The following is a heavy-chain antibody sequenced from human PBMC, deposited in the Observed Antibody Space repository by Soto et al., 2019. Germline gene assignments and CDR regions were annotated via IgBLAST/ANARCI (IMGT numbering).Heavy chain of an antibody. CDR3: ARAGYCSGGTCFHGNCDY. CDR2: INPNGGST. Sequence: QVQLVQSGAEVKRPGASVKVSCKASGYTFTTYYMHWVRQAPGQGLEWLGIINPNGGSTTYAQKFQGRVTMPKETSTSTVYLELSSLRSEDTAVYYCARAGYCSGGTCFHGNCDYWGQGTLVTVSA. D-gene: IGHD2-15*01. CDR1: GYTFTTYY. J-gene: IGHJ4*02. V-gene: IGHV1-46*01.